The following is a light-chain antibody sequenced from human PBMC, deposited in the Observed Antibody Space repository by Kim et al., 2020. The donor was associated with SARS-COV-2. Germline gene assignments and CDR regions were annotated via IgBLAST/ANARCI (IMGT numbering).Light chain of an antibody. CDR2: NNG. V-gene: IGLV1-44*01. J-gene: IGLJ3*02. CDR3: AAWDDSLNALV. Sequence: GRRVTISCSGSNSNIGSNAVNWYQQHPRTAPNLLMYNNGQRPSGVPDRFSGAESGTSASLAISGLQSEDEADYYCAAWDDSLNALVFGGGTQLTVL. CDR1: NSNIGSNA.